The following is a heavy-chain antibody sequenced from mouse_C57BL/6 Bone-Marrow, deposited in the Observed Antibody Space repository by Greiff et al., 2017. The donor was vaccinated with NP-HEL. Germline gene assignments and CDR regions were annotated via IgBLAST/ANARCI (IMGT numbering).Heavy chain of an antibody. CDR3: ARWDYYGSSPLRLDY. D-gene: IGHD1-1*01. CDR2: IYPGSGST. CDR1: GYTFTSYW. Sequence: QVQLQQPGAELVKPGASVKMSCKASGYTFTSYWITWVKQRPGQGLEWIGDIYPGSGSTNYNEKFKSKATLTVDTSSSTAYMQLSSLTSEDSAVYSCARWDYYGSSPLRLDYWGQGTSVTVSS. J-gene: IGHJ4*01. V-gene: IGHV1-55*01.